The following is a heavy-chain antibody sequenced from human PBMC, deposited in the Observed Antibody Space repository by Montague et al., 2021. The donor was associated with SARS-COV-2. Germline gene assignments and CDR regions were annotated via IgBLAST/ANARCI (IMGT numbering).Heavy chain of an antibody. V-gene: IGHV4-59*10. D-gene: IGHD6-25*01. CDR1: RHCIAGEF. CDR3: ARVFRGQRLAFDF. CDR2: IYCRGRD. Sequence: SETLSLTCAGYRHCIAGEFRRRIRQPTSELQSWLDHIYCRGRDNYNPSLRSRVTMSVDKSTNQFSLRLNSVTAADTAVYYCARVFRGQRLAFDFWGQGALVIVSS. J-gene: IGHJ4*02.